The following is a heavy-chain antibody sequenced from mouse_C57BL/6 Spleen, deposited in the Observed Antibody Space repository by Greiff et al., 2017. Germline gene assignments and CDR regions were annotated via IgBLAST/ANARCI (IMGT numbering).Heavy chain of an antibody. CDR1: GYSITSGYY. CDR2: ISYDGSN. CDR3: SRAFYYYCSSHYYAMDY. Sequence: EVQLQESGPGLVKPSQSLSLTCSVTGYSITSGYYWNWLRQLPGNKLEWMGYISYDGSNNYNPSLKNRITITRDTSKNQFFLKLITVTTSDTATYYCSRAFYYYCSSHYYAMDYWGQGTSVTVSS. J-gene: IGHJ4*01. V-gene: IGHV3-6*01. D-gene: IGHD1-1*01.